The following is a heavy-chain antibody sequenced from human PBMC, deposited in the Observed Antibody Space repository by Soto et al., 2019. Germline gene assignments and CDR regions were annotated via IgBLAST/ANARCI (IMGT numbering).Heavy chain of an antibody. CDR1: GYTFTSYG. J-gene: IGHJ4*02. CDR2: ISAYNGNT. V-gene: IGHV1-18*01. Sequence: QVRLVQSGAEVKKPGASVKVSCKASGYTFTSYGIRWVRQAPGQGLEWMGWISAYNGNTNYTQKLQGRVTMTTDTSKSTAYMELRGLRSDGTAVYYFERDGPPADDWGQGTLVTVAS. CDR3: ERDGPPADD.